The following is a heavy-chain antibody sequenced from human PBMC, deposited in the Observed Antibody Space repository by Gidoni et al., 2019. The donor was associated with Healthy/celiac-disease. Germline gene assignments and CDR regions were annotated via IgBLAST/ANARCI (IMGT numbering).Heavy chain of an antibody. D-gene: IGHD6-19*01. Sequence: QVQLQESGPGLVKPSATLSLTCTVTGGSISSYYWSWIRQTPGKGLEWIGYIYYSGSTNYNPSLKSRVTISVDTSKNQFTLKLSSVTAADTAVYYCARRVIGVAGNWFDPWGQGTLVTVSS. J-gene: IGHJ5*02. CDR2: IYYSGST. V-gene: IGHV4-59*08. CDR3: ARRVIGVAGNWFDP. CDR1: GGSISSYY.